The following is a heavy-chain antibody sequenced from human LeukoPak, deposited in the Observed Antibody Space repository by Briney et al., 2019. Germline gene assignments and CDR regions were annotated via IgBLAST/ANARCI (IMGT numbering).Heavy chain of an antibody. CDR1: GFTFDDYA. Sequence: GGSLRLSCAASGFTFDDYAMHWVRQAPGKGLEWVSGISWNSGSIGYADSVKGRFTISRDNAKNSLYLQMNSLRAEDTAVYYCARQGVGYSGYDFFAYYYYYYYMDVWGKGTTVTVSS. CDR2: ISWNSGSI. CDR3: ARQGVGYSGYDFFAYYYYYYYMDV. J-gene: IGHJ6*03. D-gene: IGHD5-12*01. V-gene: IGHV3-9*01.